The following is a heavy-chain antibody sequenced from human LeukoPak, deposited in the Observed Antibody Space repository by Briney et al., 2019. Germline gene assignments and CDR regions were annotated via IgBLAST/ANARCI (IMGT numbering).Heavy chain of an antibody. Sequence: VGSLRLSCAASGFTFNTYSINCVPQAPGKGLECVSSISSSISYIYFADSVNGRFTISKANTNNSLSLQMNSLRDEDTALYYCARDCIVGATFDYWGQGTLVTVSS. V-gene: IGHV3-21*01. J-gene: IGHJ4*02. CDR3: ARDCIVGATFDY. CDR2: ISSSISYI. CDR1: GFTFNTYS. D-gene: IGHD1-26*01.